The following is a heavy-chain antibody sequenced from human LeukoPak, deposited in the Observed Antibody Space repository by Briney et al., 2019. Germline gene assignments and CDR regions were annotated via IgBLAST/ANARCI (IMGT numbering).Heavy chain of an antibody. V-gene: IGHV3-20*04. J-gene: IGHJ5*02. CDR2: INWNGGST. Sequence: GGSLRLSCAASGFTFDDYGMSWVRQAPGKGLEWVSGINWNGGSTGYADSVKGRFTISRDNAKNSLYLQMNSLRAEDTALYYCARERGKSSLALFGYCTNDVCRGGNWFDPWGQGTLVTVSS. D-gene: IGHD2-8*01. CDR1: GFTFDDYG. CDR3: ARERGKSSLALFGYCTNDVCRGGNWFDP.